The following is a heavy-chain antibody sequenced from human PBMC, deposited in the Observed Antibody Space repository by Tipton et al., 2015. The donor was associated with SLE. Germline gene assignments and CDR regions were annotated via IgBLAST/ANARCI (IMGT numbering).Heavy chain of an antibody. D-gene: IGHD3-22*01. V-gene: IGHV4-59*01. CDR2: VYYSGGT. CDR1: GGSISSYY. J-gene: IGHJ6*03. CDR3: ARGVGGSGYSYYYYYMDV. Sequence: TLSLTCTVSGGSISSYYWSWIRQPPGKGLEWLGYVYYSGGTNYNPSLRSRVTISVDTSKNQFSLKLSSVTAADTAVYYCARGVGGSGYSYYYYYMDVWGKGTTVTVSS.